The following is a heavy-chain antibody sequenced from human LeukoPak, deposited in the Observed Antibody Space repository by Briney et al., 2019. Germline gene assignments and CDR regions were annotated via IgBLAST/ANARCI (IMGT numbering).Heavy chain of an antibody. Sequence: GASVKVSCKISGRTLTELSIHWVRQAPGKGLEWMGWISAYNGNTNYAQKLQGRVTMTTDTSTSTAYMELRSLRSDDTAVYYCARDQQVGAMFDYWGQGTLVTVSS. CDR3: ARDQQVGAMFDY. V-gene: IGHV1-18*01. CDR1: GRTLTELS. D-gene: IGHD1-26*01. J-gene: IGHJ4*02. CDR2: ISAYNGNT.